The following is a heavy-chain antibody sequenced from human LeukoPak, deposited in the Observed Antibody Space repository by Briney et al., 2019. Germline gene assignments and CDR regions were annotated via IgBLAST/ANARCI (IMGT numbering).Heavy chain of an antibody. CDR2: ISSSSSYI. V-gene: IGHV3-21*01. CDR3: ARDNYYDRPYYFDY. D-gene: IGHD3-22*01. CDR1: GFTFSSYS. J-gene: IGHJ4*02. Sequence: GGSLRLPCAASGFTFSSYSMNWVRQAPGKGLEWVSSISSSSSYIYYADSVKGRFTISRDNAKNSLYLQMNSLRAEDTAVYYCARDNYYDRPYYFDYWGQGTLVTVSS.